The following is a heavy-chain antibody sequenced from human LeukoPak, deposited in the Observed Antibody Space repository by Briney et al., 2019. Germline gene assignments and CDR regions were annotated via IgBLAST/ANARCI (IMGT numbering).Heavy chain of an antibody. CDR1: GFTFDDYA. V-gene: IGHV3-43*02. Sequence: GGSLRLSCAASGFTFDDYAMHWVRQAPGKGLEGVSLISGDGGSTYYADSVKGRFTISRNNSKNSLYLQMNSLRTEDTALYYCAKDPDRAAYCSGGSCYSGFDYWGQGTLVTVSS. CDR2: ISGDGGST. CDR3: AKDPDRAAYCSGGSCYSGFDY. J-gene: IGHJ4*02. D-gene: IGHD2-15*01.